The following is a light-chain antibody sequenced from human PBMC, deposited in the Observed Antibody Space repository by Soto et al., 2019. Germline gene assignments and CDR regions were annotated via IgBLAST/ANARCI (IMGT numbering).Light chain of an antibody. CDR3: QQYHSYSPPYT. V-gene: IGKV1-5*01. CDR1: QSISSW. J-gene: IGKJ2*01. CDR2: DAS. Sequence: DIQMTQSPSTLSASVGDRVTITCRASQSISSWLAWYQQKPGKAPKLLIYDASSLESGVPSRFSGSGSGTEFTLTISSLQPDDFATYYCQQYHSYSPPYTFGQGTKLEIK.